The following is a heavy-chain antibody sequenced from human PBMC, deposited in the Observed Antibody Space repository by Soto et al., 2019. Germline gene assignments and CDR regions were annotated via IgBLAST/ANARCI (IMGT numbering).Heavy chain of an antibody. CDR2: IYYSGST. CDR1: GGSISSYY. J-gene: IGHJ6*02. Sequence: LSLTCTVSGGSISSYYWSWIRQPPGKGLEWIGYIYYSGSTNYNPSLKSRVTISVDTSKNQFSLKLSSVTAADTAVYYCARGSGSYYNYGRDVWGQGTTVTVS. D-gene: IGHD1-26*01. CDR3: ARGSGSYYNYGRDV. V-gene: IGHV4-59*01.